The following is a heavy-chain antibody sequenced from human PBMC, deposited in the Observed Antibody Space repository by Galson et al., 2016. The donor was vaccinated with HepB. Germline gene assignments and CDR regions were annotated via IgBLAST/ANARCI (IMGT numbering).Heavy chain of an antibody. CDR3: ATGLPAVAGPVYYYYYYMDV. J-gene: IGHJ6*03. Sequence: SVKVSCKVSGYTLTELSMHWVRQAPGKGLEWMGGFDPEDGETIYAQKFQGRVTMTEDTSTDTAYMELSSLRSEDTAVDYCATGLPAVAGPVYYYYYYMDVWGKGTTVTVSS. V-gene: IGHV1-24*01. D-gene: IGHD6-19*01. CDR1: GYTLTELS. CDR2: FDPEDGET.